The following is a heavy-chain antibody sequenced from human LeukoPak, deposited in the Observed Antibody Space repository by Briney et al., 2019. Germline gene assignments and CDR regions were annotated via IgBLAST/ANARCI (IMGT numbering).Heavy chain of an antibody. CDR3: AREGVGEMATITGYDY. CDR1: GGTFSSYA. D-gene: IGHD5-24*01. V-gene: IGHV1-69*05. CDR2: IIPIFGTA. Sequence: GSSVKVSCKASGGTFSSYAISWVRQAPGQGLEWMGGIIPIFGTANYARKFQGRVTITTDESTSTAYMELSSLRSEDTAVYYCAREGVGEMATITGYDYWGQGTLVTVSS. J-gene: IGHJ4*02.